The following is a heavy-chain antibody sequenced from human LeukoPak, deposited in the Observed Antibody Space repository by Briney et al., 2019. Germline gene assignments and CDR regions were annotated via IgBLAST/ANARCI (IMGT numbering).Heavy chain of an antibody. V-gene: IGHV5-51*01. CDR2: INLGDSDT. J-gene: IGHJ4*02. CDR1: GYSFTSYW. CDR3: ARGIGYCSSTSCPYDY. Sequence: GESLKIYCKGSGYSFTSYWIGGGRQMPGKGVEWMGIINLGDSDTSYSPSFQGQVTISADKSISTAYLQWSSLQASDTAMYYCARGIGYCSSTSCPYDYWGQGTLVTVSS. D-gene: IGHD2-2*01.